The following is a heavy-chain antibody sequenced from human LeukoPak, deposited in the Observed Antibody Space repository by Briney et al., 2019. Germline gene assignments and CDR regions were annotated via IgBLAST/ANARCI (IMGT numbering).Heavy chain of an antibody. D-gene: IGHD3-3*01. Sequence: ASVKVSCKASGGTFSSYAISWVRQAPGQGLEWMGGIIPIFGTANYAQKFQGRVTITADKSTSTAYMELSSLSSEDTAVYYCARAGYDFWSGYYNPYYYYYMDVWGKGTTVTVSS. CDR1: GGTFSSYA. J-gene: IGHJ6*03. V-gene: IGHV1-69*06. CDR3: ARAGYDFWSGYYNPYYYYYMDV. CDR2: IIPIFGTA.